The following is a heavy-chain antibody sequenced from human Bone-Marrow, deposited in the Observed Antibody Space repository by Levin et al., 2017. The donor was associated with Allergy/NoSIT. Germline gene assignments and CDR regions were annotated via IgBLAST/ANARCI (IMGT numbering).Heavy chain of an antibody. J-gene: IGHJ6*03. D-gene: IGHD3-10*01. CDR2: IIPIFGTA. V-gene: IGHV1-69*06. Sequence: VASVKVSCKASGGTFSSYAISWVRQAPGQGLEWMGGIIPIFGTANYAQKFQGRVTITADKSTSTAYMELSSLRSEDTAVYYCARAYYFAPNYYYYMDVWGKGTTVTVSS. CDR1: GGTFSSYA. CDR3: ARAYYFAPNYYYYMDV.